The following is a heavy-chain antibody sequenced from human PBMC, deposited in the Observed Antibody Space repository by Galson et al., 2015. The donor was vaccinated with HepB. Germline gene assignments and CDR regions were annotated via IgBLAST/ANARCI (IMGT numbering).Heavy chain of an antibody. CDR1: GGSFSGYY. J-gene: IGHJ3*02. Sequence: SETLSLTCAVYGGSFSGYYWSWIRQPPGKGLEWIGEINHSGSTNYNPSLKSRVTISVDTSKNQFSLKLSSVTAADTAVYYCARRRVFYYYGSGPDAFDIWGQGTMVTVSS. CDR3: ARRRVFYYYGSGPDAFDI. CDR2: INHSGST. V-gene: IGHV4-34*01. D-gene: IGHD3-10*01.